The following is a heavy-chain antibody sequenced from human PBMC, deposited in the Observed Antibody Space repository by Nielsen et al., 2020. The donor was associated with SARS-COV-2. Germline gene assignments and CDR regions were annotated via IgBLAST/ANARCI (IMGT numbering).Heavy chain of an antibody. D-gene: IGHD4-17*01. CDR3: AKHIRSTCFDY. CDR2: IWYDGSNK. V-gene: IGHV3-33*06. J-gene: IGHJ4*02. Sequence: GESLKISCAASGFTFSSYGMHWVRQAPGKGLEWVAVIWYDGSNKYYADSVKGRFTISRDNSKNTLYLQMNSLRAEDTAVYYCAKHIRSTCFDYWGQGTLVTVSS. CDR1: GFTFSSYG.